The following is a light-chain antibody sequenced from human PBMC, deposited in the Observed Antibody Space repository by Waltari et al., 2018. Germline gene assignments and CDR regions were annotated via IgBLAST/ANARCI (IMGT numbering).Light chain of an antibody. J-gene: IGKJ1*01. V-gene: IGKV1-39*01. CDR3: QQSYSTPWT. CDR2: AAS. Sequence: DIEMTQTQSPLSVSVAARVTITCRASQSIGGNLNWYQQTPGRAPKVLIYAASTVQSGVPSRFSGRGSGTDFTLTISSLQPEDFAAYYCQQSYSTPWTFGQGTKVEIK. CDR1: QSIGGN.